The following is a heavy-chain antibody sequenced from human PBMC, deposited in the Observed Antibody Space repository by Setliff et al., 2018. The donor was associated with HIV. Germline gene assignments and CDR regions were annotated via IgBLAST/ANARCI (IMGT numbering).Heavy chain of an antibody. D-gene: IGHD3-10*01. J-gene: IGHJ6*04. Sequence: ASVKVSCKASGYTFSTYGLTWVRQAPGQGLEWMEWIRADNGHTDYAQKFQGRVTMTADTSTSTAYMEMRTLRSDDTAVYYCARVQGINITLARGASAGLDVWGKGTTVTVSS. V-gene: IGHV1-18*01. CDR2: IRADNGHT. CDR1: GYTFSTYG. CDR3: ARVQGINITLARGASAGLDV.